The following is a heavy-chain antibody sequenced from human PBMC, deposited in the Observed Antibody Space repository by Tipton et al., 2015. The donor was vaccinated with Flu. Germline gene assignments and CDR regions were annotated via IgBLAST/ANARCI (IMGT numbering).Heavy chain of an antibody. J-gene: IGHJ4*02. CDR2: IFHSGST. V-gene: IGHV4-4*02. CDR1: GGSISSGNW. CDR3: ARGERDSSSWYPYHFDY. Sequence: TLSLTYAVSGGSISSGNWWSWVRQPPGRGLEWIGEIFHSGSTNYNPSLKSRVTISVDKSKKQFSLKLSSVTAADTAVYYCARGERDSSSWYPYHFDYWGQGTLVAVSS. D-gene: IGHD6-13*01.